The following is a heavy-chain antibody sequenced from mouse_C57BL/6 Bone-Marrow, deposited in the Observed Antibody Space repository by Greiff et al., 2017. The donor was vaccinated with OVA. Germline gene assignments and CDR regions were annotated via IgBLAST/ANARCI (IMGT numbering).Heavy chain of an antibody. J-gene: IGHJ2*01. CDR3: ARETGFDY. Sequence: EVQRVESGPALVKPGASVKISCKASGYSFTGYYMHWVKQSHGNILDWIGYFYPYNGVSSYNQKFKGKATLTVDKSSSTAYIELRSQTSDVAAVNYCARETGFDYWGQGTTLTVSS. V-gene: IGHV1-31*01. CDR2: FYPYNGVS. CDR1: GYSFTGYY.